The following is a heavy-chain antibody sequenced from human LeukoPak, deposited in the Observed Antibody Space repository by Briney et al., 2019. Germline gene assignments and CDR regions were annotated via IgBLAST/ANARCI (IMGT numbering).Heavy chain of an antibody. J-gene: IGHJ4*02. V-gene: IGHV4-61*01. CDR2: IYYSGST. CDR1: GGSVNSGSYY. Sequence: PSETLSLTCTVSGGSVNSGSYYWNWIRQPPGKGLEWIGYIYYSGSTNYNPSLKSRVTISVDTSKNQFSLKLSSVTAADTAVYYCARAAYSGCYHSDYWGQGTLVTVSS. D-gene: IGHD1-26*01. CDR3: ARAAYSGCYHSDY.